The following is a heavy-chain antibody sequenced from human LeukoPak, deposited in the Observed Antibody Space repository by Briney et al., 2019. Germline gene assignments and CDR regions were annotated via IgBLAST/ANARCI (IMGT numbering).Heavy chain of an antibody. Sequence: GGSLRLSCAASGFTVCSNYMSWVRQPPGQGLEWVSLIYSGGSTYYADSVKGRFTISSDNSKNTLYLQMNSLRAEDTAIYYGPRGPRGSGWYGVDYWGQGTLVTVSS. CDR1: GFTVCSNY. CDR3: PRGPRGSGWYGVDY. J-gene: IGHJ4*02. V-gene: IGHV3-53*01. D-gene: IGHD6-19*01. CDR2: IYSGGST.